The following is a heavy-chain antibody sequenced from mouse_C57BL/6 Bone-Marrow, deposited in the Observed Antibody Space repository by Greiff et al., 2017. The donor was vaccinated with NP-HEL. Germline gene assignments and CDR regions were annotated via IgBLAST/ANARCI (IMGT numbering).Heavy chain of an antibody. CDR3: ARVIYRYFDV. D-gene: IGHD1-1*01. V-gene: IGHV1-61*01. J-gene: IGHJ1*03. CDR2: IYPSDSET. Sequence: QVQLQQPGAELVRPGSSVKLSCKASGYTFTSYWMDWVKQRPGQGLEWIGNIYPSDSETHYNQKFKDKATLTVDKSSSTAYMQLSSLTSEDSVVYYCARVIYRYFDVWGTGTTVTVSS. CDR1: GYTFTSYW.